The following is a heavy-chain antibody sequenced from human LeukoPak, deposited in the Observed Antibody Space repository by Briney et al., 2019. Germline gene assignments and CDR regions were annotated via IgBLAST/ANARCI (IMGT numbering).Heavy chain of an antibody. Sequence: GGSLRLSCAASGFTFSSYSMNWVRQAPGKGLEWVSYISSSSSTIYYADSVKGRFTISRDNAKNSLYLQMNSLRAEDTAVYYCATYYDFWSLDVWGKGTTVTVSS. CDR3: ATYYDFWSLDV. D-gene: IGHD3-3*01. CDR1: GFTFSSYS. V-gene: IGHV3-48*01. CDR2: ISSSSSTI. J-gene: IGHJ6*04.